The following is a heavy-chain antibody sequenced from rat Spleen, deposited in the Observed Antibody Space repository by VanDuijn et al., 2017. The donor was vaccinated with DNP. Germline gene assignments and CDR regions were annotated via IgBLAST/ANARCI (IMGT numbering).Heavy chain of an antibody. CDR2: INYIGIT. CDR3: ARGGIITMMVMEA. J-gene: IGHJ4*01. Sequence: EVQLQESGPGLVKPSQSLSLTCSVTGYSITSNYWGWIRKFPGNKMEWMGYINYIGITGYNPSLNSRISITRDTSKNQFFLQLNSVTPEETGKYYCARGGIITMMVMEAWGQGASVTVSS. CDR1: GYSITSNY. V-gene: IGHV3-1*01. D-gene: IGHD1-12*01.